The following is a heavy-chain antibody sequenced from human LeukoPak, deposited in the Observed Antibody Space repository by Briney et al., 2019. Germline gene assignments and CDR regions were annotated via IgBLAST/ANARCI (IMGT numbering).Heavy chain of an antibody. Sequence: SETLSLTCTVSGGSISSSSYYWGWIRQPPGKGLEWIGSIYYSGSTYYNPSLKSRVTISVDTSKNQFSLKLSSVTAADTAVYYCAREAYYYGSGSSDDWGQGTLVTVSS. D-gene: IGHD3-10*01. CDR1: GGSISSSSYY. V-gene: IGHV4-39*07. CDR2: IYYSGST. CDR3: AREAYYYGSGSSDD. J-gene: IGHJ4*02.